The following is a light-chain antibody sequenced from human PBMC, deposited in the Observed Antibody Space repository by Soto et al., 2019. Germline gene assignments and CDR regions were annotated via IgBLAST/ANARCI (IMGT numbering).Light chain of an antibody. Sequence: DIQMTQSPSTLSASVGDRVNITCRASQSISSWLAWYQQKPGKAPKLLIYRASDLQSGVPSRFSGSGYGTEFTLTISSLQTDDIATYYCQQYSSYFFTFGPGTKVDV. V-gene: IGKV1-5*03. J-gene: IGKJ3*01. CDR1: QSISSW. CDR3: QQYSSYFFT. CDR2: RAS.